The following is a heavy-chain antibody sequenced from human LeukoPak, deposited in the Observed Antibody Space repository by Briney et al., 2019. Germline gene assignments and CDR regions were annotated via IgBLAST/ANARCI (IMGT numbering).Heavy chain of an antibody. Sequence: GASVKVSCKASGYTFTGYYIHWVRQAPGQGLEWMGWINPNSGDTDYAQRFQGRVTMTRDTSISTGYIELSRLRSDDTAVYYCARENYDPDGLDIWGQGTMVTVSS. V-gene: IGHV1-2*02. CDR3: ARENYDPDGLDI. D-gene: IGHD3-22*01. CDR2: INPNSGDT. CDR1: GYTFTGYY. J-gene: IGHJ3*02.